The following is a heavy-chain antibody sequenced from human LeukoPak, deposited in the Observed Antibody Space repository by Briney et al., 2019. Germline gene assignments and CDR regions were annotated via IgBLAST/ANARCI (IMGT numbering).Heavy chain of an antibody. CDR1: GFTFSSYS. Sequence: GGSLRLSCAASGFTFSSYSMNWVRQAPGKGLEWVSSISSSSSYIYYADSVKGRFTISRDNAKNSLYLQMNSLRAEDTAVYYCARGAPAAHDPDYWGQGTLVTVSS. CDR2: ISSSSSYI. D-gene: IGHD1-1*01. J-gene: IGHJ4*02. V-gene: IGHV3-21*04. CDR3: ARGAPAAHDPDY.